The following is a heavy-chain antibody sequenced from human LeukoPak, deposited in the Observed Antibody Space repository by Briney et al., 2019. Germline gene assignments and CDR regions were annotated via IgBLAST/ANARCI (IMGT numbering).Heavy chain of an antibody. Sequence: GGSLRLSCAASGFTFSSYWMSWVRQAPGKGLEWVANIKQDGSEKYYVDSVKGRLTISRDNAKNSLYLQMNSLRAEDTAVYYCARVALHDYGDYYGMDVWGQGTTVTVSS. CDR1: GFTFSSYW. V-gene: IGHV3-7*01. D-gene: IGHD4-17*01. J-gene: IGHJ6*02. CDR2: IKQDGSEK. CDR3: ARVALHDYGDYYGMDV.